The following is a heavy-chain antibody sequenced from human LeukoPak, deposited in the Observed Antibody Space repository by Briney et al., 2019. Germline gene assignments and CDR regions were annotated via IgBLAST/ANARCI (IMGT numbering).Heavy chain of an antibody. CDR1: GGSISSSSYY. D-gene: IGHD5-18*01. J-gene: IGHJ3*02. CDR3: ARSEYSYGADAFDI. Sequence: SETLSLTCTVSGGSISSSSYYWGWIRQPPGKGLEWIGDIYYSGSTNYSPSLKSRLTISVDTSKNQFSLKMSSLTAADTAVYYCARSEYSYGADAFDIWGQGTMVTVSS. V-gene: IGHV4-61*05. CDR2: IYYSGST.